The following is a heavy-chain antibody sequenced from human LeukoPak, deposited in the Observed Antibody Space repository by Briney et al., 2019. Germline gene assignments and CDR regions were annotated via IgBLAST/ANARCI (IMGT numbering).Heavy chain of an antibody. Sequence: SETLSLTCTVSGGSISSYYWSWIRQPAGKGLEWIGRIYTSGSTNYNPSLKSRVTMSVDTSKNQFSLKLSSVTAADTAVYYCARAIPYSGSYYFDYWGRGTLVTVSS. J-gene: IGHJ4*02. D-gene: IGHD1-26*01. CDR3: ARAIPYSGSYYFDY. CDR1: GGSISSYY. CDR2: IYTSGST. V-gene: IGHV4-4*07.